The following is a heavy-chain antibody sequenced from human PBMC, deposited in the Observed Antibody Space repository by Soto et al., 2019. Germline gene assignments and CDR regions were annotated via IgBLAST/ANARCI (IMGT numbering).Heavy chain of an antibody. CDR1: GYTFTSYG. CDR3: ARDPPGIGSSSEGWFDP. J-gene: IGHJ5*02. V-gene: IGHV1-18*04. D-gene: IGHD6-6*01. Sequence: AVSVKVSCKASGYTFTSYGISWVRQARGQGLEWVGWISAYNGNTNYAHKLQGRVTMTTDTSTSTAYMELRSLRSDDTAVYYCARDPPGIGSSSEGWFDPWGQGTLVTVSS. CDR2: ISAYNGNT.